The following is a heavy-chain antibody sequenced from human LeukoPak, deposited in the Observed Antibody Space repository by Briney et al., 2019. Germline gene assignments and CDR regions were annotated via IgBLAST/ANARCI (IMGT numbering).Heavy chain of an antibody. V-gene: IGHV4-59*08. J-gene: IGHJ4*02. CDR1: GFTFSSYA. Sequence: PGGSLRLSCAASGFTFSSYAMSWVRQAPGKGLEWIGYIYYSGSTNYNPSLKSRVTISVDTSKNQFSLKLSSVTAADTAVYYCASLSVTHRRFDYWGQGTLVTVSS. CDR3: ASLSVTHRRFDY. D-gene: IGHD4-17*01. CDR2: IYYSGST.